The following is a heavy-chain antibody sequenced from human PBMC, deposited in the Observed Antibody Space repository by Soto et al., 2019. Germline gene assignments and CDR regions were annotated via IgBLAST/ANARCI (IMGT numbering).Heavy chain of an antibody. D-gene: IGHD6-13*01. J-gene: IGHJ4*02. CDR1: GFTCSSYA. V-gene: IGHV3-23*01. CDR2: ISGSGGST. CDR3: ARVWYGGKLGY. Sequence: GGSLRLSCAASGFTCSSYAMSLVRQAPGQGLEWVSAISGSGGSTYYADCVKGRFTISRVNSRSSLYPRMNSLRDEDTAVYYFARVWYGGKLGYWGQGTLVNVSS.